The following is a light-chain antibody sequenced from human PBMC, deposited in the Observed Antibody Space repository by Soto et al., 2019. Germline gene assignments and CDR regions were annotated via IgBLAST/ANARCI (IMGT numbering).Light chain of an antibody. CDR1: QSVGSN. V-gene: IGKV3-15*01. CDR3: QQSNTWPKT. J-gene: IGKJ1*01. CDR2: DAS. Sequence: EIVMTQSPDTLSVSPGETATLSCRASQSVGSNLAWYQQKPGQAPRLLISDASTRAAGLPARFSGSGSGTEFTLTTSSLQSEDFSVYYCQQSNTWPKTFGQGTKVDIK.